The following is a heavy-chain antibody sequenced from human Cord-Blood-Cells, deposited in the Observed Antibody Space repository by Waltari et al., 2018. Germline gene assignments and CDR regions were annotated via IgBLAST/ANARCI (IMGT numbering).Heavy chain of an antibody. CDR2: IYYSGRT. D-gene: IGHD1-26*01. CDR1: GSSSSSSRYY. J-gene: IGHJ4*02. V-gene: IGHV4-39*01. Sequence: QPQLQQSGPGLVNHSETLSLTCIDYGSSSSSSRYYWSWIRQPPGKGMEWNESIYYSGRTYYNPSLKSRVTISVDTSKNQFSMKLSSVTAADTAVYYCARLGIVGATPHHFDYWGQGTLVTVSS. CDR3: ARLGIVGATPHHFDY.